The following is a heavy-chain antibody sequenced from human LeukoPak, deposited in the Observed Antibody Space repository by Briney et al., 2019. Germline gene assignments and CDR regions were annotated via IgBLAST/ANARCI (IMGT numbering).Heavy chain of an antibody. V-gene: IGHV3-7*01. CDR3: AKEGADIVVVPAAENWFDP. D-gene: IGHD2-2*01. CDR1: GFSFTSYW. CDR2: VKEDGTTK. J-gene: IGHJ5*02. Sequence: PGGSLRLSCAASGFSFTSYWMSWVRQAPGKGLEWVANVKEDGTTKQYVDSVKGRFTISRDNAKNSLYLQMDSLRAEDTAVYYCAKEGADIVVVPAAENWFDPWGQGTLVTVSS.